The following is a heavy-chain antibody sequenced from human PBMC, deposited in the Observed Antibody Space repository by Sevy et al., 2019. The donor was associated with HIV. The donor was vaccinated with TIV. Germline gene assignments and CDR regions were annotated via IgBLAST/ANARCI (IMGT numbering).Heavy chain of an antibody. V-gene: IGHV3-23*01. CDR1: GFTFSSYA. CDR3: AKNRVGSYPDY. D-gene: IGHD1-26*01. Sequence: GGSQRLSCTASGFTFSSYAMSWVRQAPGKGLEWVSTISGSGGNRYYADSLKGRFTISRDNSRNTVLLQMTNLRAEDTAVYYCAKNRVGSYPDYWGQGTLVTVSS. J-gene: IGHJ4*02. CDR2: ISGSGGNR.